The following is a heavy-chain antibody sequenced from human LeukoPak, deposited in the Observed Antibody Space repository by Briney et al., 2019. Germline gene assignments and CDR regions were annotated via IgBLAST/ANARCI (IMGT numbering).Heavy chain of an antibody. D-gene: IGHD1-26*01. CDR3: AREVGYFDY. J-gene: IGHJ4*02. V-gene: IGHV3-23*01. CDR1: GFTFSSYA. Sequence: PGGSLRLSCAASGFTFSSYAMSWVRQAPGKGLDWVSSISGGGGSTYYADSVKGRFTISRDNSKNTLYLQMNSLRAEDTAVYYCAREVGYFDYWGQGTLVTVSS. CDR2: ISGGGGST.